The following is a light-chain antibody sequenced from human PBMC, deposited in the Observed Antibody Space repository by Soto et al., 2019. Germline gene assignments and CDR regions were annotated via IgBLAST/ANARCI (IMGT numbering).Light chain of an antibody. V-gene: IGKV3-20*01. CDR3: QQYGSSPET. CDR1: QSVSSSY. J-gene: IGKJ1*01. Sequence: ELVFTHSLCTVSLSPSYIATSSCRSGQSVSSSYLAWYQQKPGQAPRLLIYGASSRATGIPDRFSGSGSGTDFTLTISRLEPEDFAVYYCQQYGSSPETFGQGTKVDI. CDR2: GAS.